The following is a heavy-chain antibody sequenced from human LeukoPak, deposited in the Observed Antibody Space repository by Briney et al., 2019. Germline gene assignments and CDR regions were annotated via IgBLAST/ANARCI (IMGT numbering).Heavy chain of an antibody. CDR3: AELNGRINWFDP. Sequence: QTGGSLRLSCTASGFTFDTYDMSWVRQAPGKELEWVATIIAGGRGATYYADSVKGRFTLSRDRSKKTLSLQMNRLRVEDTGIYYCAELNGRINWFDPWGQGTLVTVSS. D-gene: IGHD1-7*01. V-gene: IGHV3-23*01. J-gene: IGHJ5*02. CDR2: IIAGGRGAT. CDR1: GFTFDTYD.